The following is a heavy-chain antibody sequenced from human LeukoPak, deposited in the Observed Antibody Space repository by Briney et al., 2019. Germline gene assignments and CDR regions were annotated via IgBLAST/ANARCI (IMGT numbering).Heavy chain of an antibody. CDR1: GFTFNSYW. Sequence: GGSLSLSCAASGFTFNSYWMSWVRQAPGKGLEWVANIKQDGSEKYYVDSVKGRFTISRDNAKNSLYLQMNSLRAEDTAVYYCARGGITMINYWGQGTLVTVSS. V-gene: IGHV3-7*01. CDR3: ARGGITMINY. J-gene: IGHJ4*02. CDR2: IKQDGSEK. D-gene: IGHD3-22*01.